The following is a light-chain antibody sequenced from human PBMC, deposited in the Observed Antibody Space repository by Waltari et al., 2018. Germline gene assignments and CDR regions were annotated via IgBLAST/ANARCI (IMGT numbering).Light chain of an antibody. J-gene: IGKJ4*01. CDR1: QGISSY. V-gene: IGKV1-8*01. CDR3: QQYYSYPPT. CDR2: AAS. Sequence: STCRASQGISSYLAWYQQKPGKAPKLLIYAASTLQSGVPSRFSGSGSGTDFTLTISCLQSEDFATYYCQQYYSYPPTFGGGTKVEIK.